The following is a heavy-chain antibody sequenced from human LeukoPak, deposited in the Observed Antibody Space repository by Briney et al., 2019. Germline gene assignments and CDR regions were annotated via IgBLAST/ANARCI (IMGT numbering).Heavy chain of an antibody. CDR2: IYSGGST. J-gene: IGHJ4*02. V-gene: IGHV3-53*01. CDR1: GFIFSNAW. Sequence: GGSLRLSCAASGFIFSNAWMSWVRQAPGKGLEWVSVIYSGGSTYYADSVKGRFTISRDNSKNTLYLQMNSLRAEDTAVYYCARDQGGGLFDYWGQGALVTVSS. D-gene: IGHD3-16*01. CDR3: ARDQGGGLFDY.